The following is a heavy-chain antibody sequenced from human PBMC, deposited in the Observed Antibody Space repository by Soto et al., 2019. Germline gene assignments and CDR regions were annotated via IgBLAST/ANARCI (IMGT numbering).Heavy chain of an antibody. CDR3: ASHSSLRGYCISTSCYGYYYGMDV. CDR2: IIPIFGTA. Sequence: QVQLVQSGAEVKKPGSSVKVSCKASGGTFSSYAISWVRQAPGQGLEWMGGIIPIFGTADYAQKFQGRVTITADESTSTAYMELISLRSEDTAVYYCASHSSLRGYCISTSCYGYYYGMDVWGQGTTVTGSS. D-gene: IGHD2-2*01. V-gene: IGHV1-69*12. CDR1: GGTFSSYA. J-gene: IGHJ6*02.